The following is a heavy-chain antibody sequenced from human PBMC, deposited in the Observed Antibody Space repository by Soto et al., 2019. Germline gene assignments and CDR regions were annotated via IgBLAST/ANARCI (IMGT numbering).Heavy chain of an antibody. V-gene: IGHV4-34*01. J-gene: IGHJ4*02. Sequence: QVQLQQWGAGLLKPSETLSLTCAVYGGSFSGYYWSWIRQPPGKGLEWIGEINHSGSTNYNPSLKSRVSISVDTSKNQFSLKLSSVTAADTAVYDCARVPCGGNSGVDYWGQGTLVTVSS. CDR2: INHSGST. CDR1: GGSFSGYY. D-gene: IGHD2-21*02. CDR3: ARVPCGGNSGVDY.